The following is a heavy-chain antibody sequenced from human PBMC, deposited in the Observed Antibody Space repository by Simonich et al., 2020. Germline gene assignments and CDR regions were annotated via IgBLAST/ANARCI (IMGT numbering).Heavy chain of an antibody. CDR1: GGSISSSSYY. V-gene: IGHV4-39*01. CDR3: ARHAGFAFDI. CDR2: IYYSGST. Sequence: QLQLQESGPGLVKPSETLSLTCTVSGGSISSSSYYWGWIRQPPGKGLEWIGSIYYSGSTSYYPSLKSRFPISVDTSKNQFSLQLSSVTAADTAVYYCARHAGFAFDIWGQGTMVTVSS. D-gene: IGHD6-13*01. J-gene: IGHJ3*02.